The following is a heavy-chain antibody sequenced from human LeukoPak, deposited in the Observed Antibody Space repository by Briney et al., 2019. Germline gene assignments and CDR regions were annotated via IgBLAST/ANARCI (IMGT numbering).Heavy chain of an antibody. D-gene: IGHD6-19*01. CDR3: ARRRYSSGPADY. CDR2: MYPGDSDV. CDR1: GYTFTNYW. J-gene: IGHJ4*02. Sequence: GGSLKISCTATGYTFTNYWIAWVRQMPGRGLEWPGMMYPGDSDVRYSSSFAGQITISVDRATNTTHLQWSSLKASDTGIYFCARRRYSSGPADYWGQGTQVIASS. V-gene: IGHV5-51*01.